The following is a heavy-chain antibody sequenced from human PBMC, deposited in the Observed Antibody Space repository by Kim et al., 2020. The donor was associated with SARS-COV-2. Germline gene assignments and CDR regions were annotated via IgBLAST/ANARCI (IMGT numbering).Heavy chain of an antibody. J-gene: IGHJ4*02. CDR3: ARDASYDLFDY. D-gene: IGHD5-12*01. V-gene: IGHV4-4*08. CDR1: GGSINNYY. Sequence: SETLSLTCTVSGGSINNYYWSWIRQPPGKGLEWIGYIYSSGSATYNPSLKSRVTISINTSKNQFSLRLGSVTAADTAVYYCARDASYDLFDYWGQGTLVT. CDR2: IYSSGSA.